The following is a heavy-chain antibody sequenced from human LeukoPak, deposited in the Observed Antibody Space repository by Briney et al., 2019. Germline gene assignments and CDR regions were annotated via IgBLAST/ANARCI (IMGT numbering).Heavy chain of an antibody. J-gene: IGHJ6*02. V-gene: IGHV3-11*01. Sequence: KPGGSLRLSCAASGFTLSDYYMSWIRQAPGKGLEWVSYISSSGSTIYYAGSVKGRFTISRDNAKNSLYLQMNSLRAEDTAVYYCARGSQVGVAGLYYYGMDVWGQGTTVTVSS. CDR1: GFTLSDYY. D-gene: IGHD1-26*01. CDR3: ARGSQVGVAGLYYYGMDV. CDR2: ISSSGSTI.